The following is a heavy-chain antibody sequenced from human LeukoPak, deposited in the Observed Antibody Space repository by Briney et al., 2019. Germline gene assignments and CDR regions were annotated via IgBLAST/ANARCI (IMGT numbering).Heavy chain of an antibody. CDR2: ISYDGNSK. V-gene: IGHV3-30*18. CDR1: GFTFSSHG. Sequence: PGGSLRLSCAASGFTFSSHGMHWVRQAPGKGLEWVAMISYDGNSKYYGDSVKGRFTISRDNSKNTLYLQMDSLRTEDTAVYYCAKDWGSSGWYNYFDPWGQGTLVTVSS. D-gene: IGHD6-19*01. J-gene: IGHJ5*02. CDR3: AKDWGSSGWYNYFDP.